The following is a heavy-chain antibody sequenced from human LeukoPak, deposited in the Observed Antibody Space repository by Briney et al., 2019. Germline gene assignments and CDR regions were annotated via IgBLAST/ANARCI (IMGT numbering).Heavy chain of an antibody. CDR1: GGSISSYY. J-gene: IGHJ4*02. Sequence: PSETLSLTCTVSGGSISSYYWSWIRQPPGKGLEWIGYIYYSGSTNYNPSLKSRVTISVDTSKNQFSLKLSSVTAADAAVYYCARGPGPRIAAAPENYWGQGTLATVSS. CDR3: ARGPGPRIAAAPENY. CDR2: IYYSGST. D-gene: IGHD6-13*01. V-gene: IGHV4-59*01.